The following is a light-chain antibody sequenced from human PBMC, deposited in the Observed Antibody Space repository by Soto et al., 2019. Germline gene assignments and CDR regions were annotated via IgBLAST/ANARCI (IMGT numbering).Light chain of an antibody. CDR2: DVS. CDR3: QQYKDYVYT. V-gene: IGKV1-5*01. J-gene: IGKJ2*01. Sequence: DSPMTQSPTTLSASVGDRVTITCRASQTVERLLAWYEHKPGKAPHRQISDVSTLVRGVPSRFSGGGSATEFTLTISGLQPDDFATYYCQQYKDYVYTFGQGTTVESK. CDR1: QTVERL.